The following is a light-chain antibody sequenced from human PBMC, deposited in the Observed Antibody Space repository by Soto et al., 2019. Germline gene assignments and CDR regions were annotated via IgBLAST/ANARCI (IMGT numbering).Light chain of an antibody. Sequence: DIQMTQSPSSLSASVGDRVTITCRASQSISSYLNWYQHRSGKAPKLLVYSASSLQSGVPSRFSGNGSGTDFTLTIRSLQPEDFATYYCQQSYITPLTFGGGTKVDI. J-gene: IGKJ4*01. CDR3: QQSYITPLT. CDR2: SAS. V-gene: IGKV1-39*01. CDR1: QSISSY.